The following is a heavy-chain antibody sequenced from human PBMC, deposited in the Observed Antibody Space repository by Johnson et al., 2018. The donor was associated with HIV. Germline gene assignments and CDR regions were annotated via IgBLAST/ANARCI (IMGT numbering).Heavy chain of an antibody. D-gene: IGHD2-15*01. CDR2: ISRSGSSI. CDR1: GFTFSDYY. CDR3: ASSGYCSGGSCYRWHAFDI. J-gene: IGHJ3*02. Sequence: VQLVESGGGLVKPGGSLSFSCAASGFTFSDYYMSWIRQAPGKGLEWVSYISRSGSSIYYADSVKGRCTIFRDNAKNSLFLEISSLRAEDTAVYYCASSGYCSGGSCYRWHAFDIWGQGTMVTVSS. V-gene: IGHV3-11*04.